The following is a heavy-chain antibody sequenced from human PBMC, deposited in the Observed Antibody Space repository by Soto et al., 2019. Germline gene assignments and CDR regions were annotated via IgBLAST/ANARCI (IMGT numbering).Heavy chain of an antibody. CDR2: INHSGST. J-gene: IGHJ5*02. CDR1: GGSFSGYY. Sequence: SETLSLTCAVYGGSFSGYYWSWIRQPPGKGLEWIGEINHSGSTNYNPSLKSRVTISVDTSKNQFSLKLSSVTAADTAVYYCAREGYSYGYGPRTNWFDPWGQGTLVTVSS. D-gene: IGHD5-18*01. CDR3: AREGYSYGYGPRTNWFDP. V-gene: IGHV4-34*01.